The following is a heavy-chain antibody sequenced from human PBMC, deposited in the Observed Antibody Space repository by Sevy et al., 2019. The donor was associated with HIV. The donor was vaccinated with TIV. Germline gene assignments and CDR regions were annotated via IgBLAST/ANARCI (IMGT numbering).Heavy chain of an antibody. Sequence: GGSLRLSCAVSGFSFDSYGMTWVRQAPGKGLEWVSGISGSGTRTYYADSVKGRFSISRDNSKNRLYLQMNSLRSEDQAICYWAKGGGGHYDPDEIGYYFYYYNMDVWGKGTTVTVSS. CDR2: ISGSGTRT. V-gene: IGHV3-23*01. J-gene: IGHJ6*03. CDR1: GFSFDSYG. CDR3: AKGGGGHYDPDEIGYYFYYYNMDV. D-gene: IGHD3-22*01.